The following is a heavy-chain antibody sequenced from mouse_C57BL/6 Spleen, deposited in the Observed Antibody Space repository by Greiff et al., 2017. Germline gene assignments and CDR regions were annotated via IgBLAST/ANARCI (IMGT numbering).Heavy chain of an antibody. D-gene: IGHD3-2*02. CDR3: TSSGYAGFDY. J-gene: IGHJ2*01. Sequence: VQLQQSGTVLARPGASVKMSCKTSGYTFTSYWMHWVQQRPGQGLEWIGAIYPGNSDTSSNQKFKGKAKLTAVTAASPAYMELSSVTNEDSAVYYCTSSGYAGFDYWGQGTTLTVSS. CDR1: GYTFTSYW. V-gene: IGHV1-5*01. CDR2: IYPGNSDT.